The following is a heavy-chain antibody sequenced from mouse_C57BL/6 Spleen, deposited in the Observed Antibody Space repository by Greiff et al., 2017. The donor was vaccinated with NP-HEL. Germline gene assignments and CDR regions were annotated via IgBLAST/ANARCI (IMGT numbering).Heavy chain of an antibody. CDR2: ISDGGSYT. Sequence: EVNLVESGGGLVKPGGSLKLSCAASGFTFSSYAMSWVRQTPEKRLEWVATISDGGSYTYYPDNVKGRFTISRDNAKHNLYLQMSHLKSEDTAMYYCAITDYGSSYAMDDWGQGTSVTVSS. D-gene: IGHD2-1*01. V-gene: IGHV5-4*03. J-gene: IGHJ4*01. CDR3: AITDYGSSYAMDD. CDR1: GFTFSSYA.